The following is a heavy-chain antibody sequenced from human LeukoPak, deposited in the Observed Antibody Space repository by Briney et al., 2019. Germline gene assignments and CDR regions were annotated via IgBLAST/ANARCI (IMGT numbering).Heavy chain of an antibody. CDR3: ARETRESRYFDL. CDR1: GGSISSYF. J-gene: IGHJ2*01. D-gene: IGHD4-23*01. CDR2: IHTSGST. Sequence: SETLSLTCTVSGGSISSYFWSWIRQPAGKGLEWIGRIHTSGSTNYNSSLKTRVAMSLDMSKNQSSLNLTSVTAADTAVYYCARETRESRYFDLWGRGTPVTVSS. V-gene: IGHV4-4*07.